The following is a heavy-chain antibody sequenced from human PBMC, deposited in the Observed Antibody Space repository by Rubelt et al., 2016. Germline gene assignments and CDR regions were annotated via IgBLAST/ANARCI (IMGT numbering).Heavy chain of an antibody. J-gene: IGHJ4*02. CDR2: LIPTLDTV. D-gene: IGHD2-8*01. CDR1: GGTFSSYA. CDR3: AREEYCTNGVCYKGSFDY. Sequence: QVQLVQSGAEVKKPGSSVKVSCKASGGTFSSYAVSWVRQAPGQGLEWMGRLIPTLDTVYYARKFQGRVTIPAEKSTSTAYMELSSLRSEDTAVYYCAREEYCTNGVCYKGSFDYWGQGTLVTVSS. V-gene: IGHV1-69*04.